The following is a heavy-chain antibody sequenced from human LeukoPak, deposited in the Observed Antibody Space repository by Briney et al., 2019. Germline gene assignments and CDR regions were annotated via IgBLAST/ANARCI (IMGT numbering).Heavy chain of an antibody. Sequence: SETLSLTCTVSGGSIRNYYWSWIRQPPGKGLEWIGYIYYSGSTNYNPSLKSRVTISVDTSKNQFSLKLSSVTAADTAVYYCARRWSGSRGDGQYYFDYWGQGTLVTVSS. CDR2: IYYSGST. CDR3: ARRWSGSRGDGQYYFDY. V-gene: IGHV4-59*01. CDR1: GGSIRNYY. J-gene: IGHJ4*02. D-gene: IGHD3-3*01.